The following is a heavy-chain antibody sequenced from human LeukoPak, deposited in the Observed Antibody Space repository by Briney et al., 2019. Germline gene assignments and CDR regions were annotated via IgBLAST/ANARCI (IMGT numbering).Heavy chain of an antibody. D-gene: IGHD3-10*01. Sequence: PSETLSLTCAAYGVSFSGYFWTWIRQPPGKGLEWIGEIDQSGRANYNPSLKSRVTISVDTSKNQFSLKLSSVTAADTAVYYCARRAMVRGGTYFDYWGQGTLVTVSS. CDR2: IDQSGRA. V-gene: IGHV4-34*01. CDR1: GVSFSGYF. J-gene: IGHJ4*02. CDR3: ARRAMVRGGTYFDY.